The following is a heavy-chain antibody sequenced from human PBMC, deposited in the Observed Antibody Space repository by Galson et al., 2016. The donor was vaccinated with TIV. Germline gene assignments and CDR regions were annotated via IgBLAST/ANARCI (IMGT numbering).Heavy chain of an antibody. V-gene: IGHV1-69*06. CDR3: GRVGPFQFDSSGFTAN. CDR2: IIPLFRTT. Sequence: SVKVSCKASGGTFSSYVFNWVRLAPGQGLEWMGGIIPLFRTTNYAQKFQGRVTITADKSTNTAYMELNSLRSDDTAVYFCGRVGPFQFDSSGFTANWGQGTLVTVSA. D-gene: IGHD3-22*01. J-gene: IGHJ4*02. CDR1: GGTFSSYV.